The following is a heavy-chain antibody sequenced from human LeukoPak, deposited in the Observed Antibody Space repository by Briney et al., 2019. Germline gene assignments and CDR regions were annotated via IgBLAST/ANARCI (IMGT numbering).Heavy chain of an antibody. Sequence: SETLSLTCTVSGGSVSSGSYYWSWIRQPPGKGLEWIGYIYYSGSTNYSPSLKSRVTISVDTSKNQFSLKLSSVTAADTAVYYCARQNYDILTGYHNWFDPWGQGTLVTVSS. J-gene: IGHJ5*02. D-gene: IGHD3-9*01. V-gene: IGHV4-61*01. CDR3: ARQNYDILTGYHNWFDP. CDR2: IYYSGST. CDR1: GGSVSSGSYY.